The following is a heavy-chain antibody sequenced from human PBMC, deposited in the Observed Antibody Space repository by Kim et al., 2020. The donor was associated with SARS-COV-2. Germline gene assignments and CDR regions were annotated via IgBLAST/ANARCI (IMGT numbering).Heavy chain of an antibody. CDR3: TTEEVVVTEGYYYYGMDV. Sequence: KGRFTISRDDSKNTLYLQMNSLKTEDTAVYYCTTEEVVVTEGYYYYGMDVWGQGTTVTVSS. D-gene: IGHD2-21*02. J-gene: IGHJ6*02. V-gene: IGHV3-15*01.